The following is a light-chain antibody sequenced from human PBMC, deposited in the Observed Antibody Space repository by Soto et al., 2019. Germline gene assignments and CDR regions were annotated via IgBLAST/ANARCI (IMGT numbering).Light chain of an antibody. V-gene: IGKV3-20*01. CDR1: QSVSSNY. CDR2: GAS. CDR3: QQYENWPRT. J-gene: IGKJ1*01. Sequence: EIVLTQSPATLSLSPGERATLSCGASQSVSSNYLAWYQQKPGQAPRLLIYGASIRATGIPDRFSGSGSGTDFTLTISRLESEDFSVYYCQQYENWPRTFGQGTKVDIK.